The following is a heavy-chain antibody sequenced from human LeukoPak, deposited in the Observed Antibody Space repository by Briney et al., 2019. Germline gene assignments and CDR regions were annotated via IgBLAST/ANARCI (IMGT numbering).Heavy chain of an antibody. CDR2: FDPEDGEA. CDR1: GYTLTELS. J-gene: IGHJ4*02. Sequence: GASVKVSCKVSGYTLTELSMHWVRQAPGKGLERMGGFDPEDGEAIYTQKFQGRVTMTEDTSTDTAYMELSSLRSDDTAVYYCAADEGFLLSNWGQGTLVTVSS. V-gene: IGHV1-24*01. D-gene: IGHD2-15*01. CDR3: AADEGFLLSN.